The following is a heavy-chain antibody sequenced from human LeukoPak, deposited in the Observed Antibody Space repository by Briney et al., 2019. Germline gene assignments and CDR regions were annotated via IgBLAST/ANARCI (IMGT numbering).Heavy chain of an antibody. J-gene: IGHJ5*02. CDR2: MNPKSGDA. D-gene: IGHD2-21*01. Sequence: ASVKVSCKASGYTFTTYDINWVRQAAGQGFEWMGWMNPKSGDAGYADKFQGRVAITRDTSINTAYLELSALTSDDTAVYYCARGPFGNCGGGPRHFQDIDNWYDPWGQGTLVTVSS. CDR3: ARGPFGNCGGGPRHFQDIDNWYDP. V-gene: IGHV1-8*03. CDR1: GYTFTTYD.